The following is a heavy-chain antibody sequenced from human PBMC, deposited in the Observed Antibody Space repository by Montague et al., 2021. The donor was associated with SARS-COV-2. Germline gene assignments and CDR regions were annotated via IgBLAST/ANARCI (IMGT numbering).Heavy chain of an antibody. CDR3: ARNGLWPKERAAGDLNWFEA. CDR1: GGSISNRDYY. J-gene: IGHJ5*02. Sequence: SETLSLTCTVSGGSISNRDYYWAWIRQTPGKGLEWIGSIFYTGSTFYNLSLKSRLTISVDTSKNHFSLRLNSVTAADTAVYYCARNGLWPKERAAGDLNWFEAWGQGTLVTVSS. D-gene: IGHD6-13*01. CDR2: IFYTGST. V-gene: IGHV4-39*02.